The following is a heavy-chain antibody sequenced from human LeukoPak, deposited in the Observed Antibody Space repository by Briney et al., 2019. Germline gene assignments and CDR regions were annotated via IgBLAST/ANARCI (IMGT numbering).Heavy chain of an antibody. Sequence: GGSLRLSCAASGFTFSSYAMSWVRQAPGKGLEWVSAISGSGGSTYYADSVKGRFTISRDNSKNTLYLQMNSLRAEDTAVYYCAKGIFLWFGDHGGYFDYWGQGTLVTVSS. D-gene: IGHD3-10*01. J-gene: IGHJ4*02. CDR3: AKGIFLWFGDHGGYFDY. CDR1: GFTFSSYA. V-gene: IGHV3-23*01. CDR2: ISGSGGST.